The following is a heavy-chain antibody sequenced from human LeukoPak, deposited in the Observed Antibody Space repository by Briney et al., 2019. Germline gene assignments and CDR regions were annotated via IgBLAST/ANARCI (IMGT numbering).Heavy chain of an antibody. CDR2: INTDGSYT. CDR3: ARDGHYDILTGYFQD. CDR1: GFTFSSYW. V-gene: IGHV3-74*01. Sequence: GGSLRLSCAASGFTFSSYWMHWVRQAPGKGLVWVSRINTDGSYTSYADSVKGRFTISRDNAKNTLYLQMNSLRAEDTAVYYCARDGHYDILTGYFQDWGQGTLVTVSS. J-gene: IGHJ1*01. D-gene: IGHD3-9*01.